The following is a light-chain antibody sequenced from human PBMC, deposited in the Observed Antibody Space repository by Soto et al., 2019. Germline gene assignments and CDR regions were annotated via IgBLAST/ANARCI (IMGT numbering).Light chain of an antibody. CDR3: QQRSNWIT. CDR1: QSVSSY. Sequence: EIVLTQSPATLSLFPGERATLSCRASQSVSSYLAWYQQKPGQAPRLLLYDASNRATGIPARFSGSGSGTDFILTISSLEPEDFAVYYCQQRSNWITFGQGTRLEIE. J-gene: IGKJ5*01. V-gene: IGKV3-11*01. CDR2: DAS.